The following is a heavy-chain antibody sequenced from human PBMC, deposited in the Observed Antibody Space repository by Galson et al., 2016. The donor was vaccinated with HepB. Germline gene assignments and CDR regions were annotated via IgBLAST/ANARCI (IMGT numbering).Heavy chain of an antibody. J-gene: IGHJ4*02. CDR2: ISSTGIYI. CDR3: AREADFFDS. V-gene: IGHV3-21*01. CDR1: GFSLSGYT. Sequence: SLRLSCAASGFSLSGYTMNWVRQIPGKGLEWLSSISSTGIYIHHADSVKGRFTISRDTAKNSLYLQMDSLRAEDTAVYYCAREADFFDSWGQGTPVTVTS.